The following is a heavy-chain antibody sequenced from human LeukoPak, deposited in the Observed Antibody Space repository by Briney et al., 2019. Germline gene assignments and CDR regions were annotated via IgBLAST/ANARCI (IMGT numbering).Heavy chain of an antibody. CDR1: RFSFSNYW. J-gene: IGHJ4*02. D-gene: IGHD3-10*01. V-gene: IGHV3-74*01. CDR2: VKSDGSNP. CDR3: ARDIVSGSGSLDY. Sequence: GSLRLSCAASRFSFSNYWMHWVRQAPGKGLVWVSRVKSDGSNPSYADSVKGRFTISRNNAENMLYLQMNTLGAEDTAVYYCARDIVSGSGSLDYWGQGTLVTVSS.